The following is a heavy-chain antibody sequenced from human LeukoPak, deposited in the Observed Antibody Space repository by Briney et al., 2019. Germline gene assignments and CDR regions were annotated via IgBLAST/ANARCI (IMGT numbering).Heavy chain of an antibody. CDR2: INHSGST. CDR1: GGSFSGYY. D-gene: IGHD2-2*01. CDR3: ARERGQDIVVVAARLNPPYYFDY. J-gene: IGHJ4*02. Sequence: PSETLSLTCAVYGGSFSGYYWSWIRQPPGKGLEWIGEINHSGSTNYNPSLKSRVTISVDTSKNQFSLKLSSVTAADTAVYYCARERGQDIVVVAARLNPPYYFDYWGQGTLVTVSS. V-gene: IGHV4-34*01.